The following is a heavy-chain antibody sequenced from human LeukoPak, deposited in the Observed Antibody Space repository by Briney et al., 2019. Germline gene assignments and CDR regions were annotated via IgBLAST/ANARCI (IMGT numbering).Heavy chain of an antibody. J-gene: IGHJ4*02. CDR3: ARGYLAGYSSSWYGGAYDY. D-gene: IGHD6-13*01. Sequence: PSETLSLTCAVYAGSFSGYYWSWIRQPQGKGLEWNGEINHSGSTNYHPSLKSRVPISVDTSKNQSSLKLSSVTAADTAVYYCARGYLAGYSSSWYGGAYDYWGQGTLVTVSS. CDR1: AGSFSGYY. V-gene: IGHV4-34*01. CDR2: INHSGST.